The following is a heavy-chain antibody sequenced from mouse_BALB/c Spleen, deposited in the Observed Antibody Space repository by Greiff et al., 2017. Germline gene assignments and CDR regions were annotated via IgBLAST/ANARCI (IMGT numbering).Heavy chain of an antibody. J-gene: IGHJ3*01. V-gene: IGHV5-17*02. D-gene: IGHD3-3*01. CDR1: GFTFSSFG. CDR2: ISSGSSTI. CDR3: ARGTGTRFAY. Sequence: EVKLVESGGGLVQPGGSRKLSCAASGFTFSSFGMHWVRQAPEKGLEWVAYISSGSSTIYYADTVKGRFTISRDNPKNTLFLQMTSLRSEDTAMYYCARGTGTRFAYWGQGTLVTVSA.